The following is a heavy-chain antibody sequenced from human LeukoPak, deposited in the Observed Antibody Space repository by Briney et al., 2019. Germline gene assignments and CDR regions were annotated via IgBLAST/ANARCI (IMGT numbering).Heavy chain of an antibody. D-gene: IGHD3-22*01. V-gene: IGHV3-33*01. CDR2: IWYDGSNK. J-gene: IGHJ4*02. CDR3: ARGGPDYYDSLDY. CDR1: GFTFSSYG. Sequence: GGSLRLSCAASGFTFSSYGMHWVRQAPGKGLEWVAVIWYDGSNKYYADSVQGRFTISRDNSKSTLYLQMNSLRAEDTAVYYCARGGPDYYDSLDYWGQGTLVTVSS.